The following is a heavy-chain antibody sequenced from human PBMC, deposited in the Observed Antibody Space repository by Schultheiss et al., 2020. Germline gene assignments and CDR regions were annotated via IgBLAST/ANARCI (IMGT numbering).Heavy chain of an antibody. D-gene: IGHD4-17*01. Sequence: SETLSLTCAVYGGSFSGYYWSWIRQPPGKGLEWIGEINHSGSTNYNPSLKSRVTISVDTSKNQFSLKLSSVTAADTAVYYCARGRRTTRYFDYWGQGTLVTVSS. J-gene: IGHJ4*02. CDR3: ARGRRTTRYFDY. CDR1: GGSFSGYY. CDR2: INHSGST. V-gene: IGHV4-34*01.